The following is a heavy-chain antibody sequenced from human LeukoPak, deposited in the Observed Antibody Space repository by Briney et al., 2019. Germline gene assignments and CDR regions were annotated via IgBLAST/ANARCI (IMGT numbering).Heavy chain of an antibody. D-gene: IGHD3-10*01. CDR3: ARGQYGAGTLGH. Sequence: GGSLRLSCAASGFTFSNYAMTWVRQAPGKGLEWVSQISGSGGSTYYADSVRGRFTISRDNSKNTLYLQMSSLRAEDTAVYYCARGQYGAGTLGHWGQGTLVTVSS. J-gene: IGHJ4*02. CDR1: GFTFSNYA. CDR2: ISGSGGST. V-gene: IGHV3-23*01.